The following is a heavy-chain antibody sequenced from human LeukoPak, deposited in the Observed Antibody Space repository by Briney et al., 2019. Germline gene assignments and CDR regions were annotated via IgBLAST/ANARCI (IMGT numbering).Heavy chain of an antibody. Sequence: GGSLRLSCAASGFTFSSYAMSWVRQAPGKGLEWVSAISGSGGSTYYADSVKGRFTISRDNSKNTLYLQMNSLRAEDTAVYYCVSSSWYRDAFDIWGQGTMVTVSS. CDR3: VSSSWYRDAFDI. J-gene: IGHJ3*02. D-gene: IGHD6-13*01. CDR2: ISGSGGST. V-gene: IGHV3-23*01. CDR1: GFTFSSYA.